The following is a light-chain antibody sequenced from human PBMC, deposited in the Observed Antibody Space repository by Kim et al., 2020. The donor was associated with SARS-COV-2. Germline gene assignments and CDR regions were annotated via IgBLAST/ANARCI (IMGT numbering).Light chain of an antibody. CDR1: SSDVGGYNY. CDR3: GSYVGNNNFV. Sequence: QSALTQPPSASGSPGQSVTISCTGTSSDVGGYNYVSRYQHHPGKAPKLMIYEVTKRPSGVPDRFSGSKSGNTASLTVSGLQAEDEADYYCGSYVGNNNFVFGTGTKVTVL. CDR2: EVT. V-gene: IGLV2-8*01. J-gene: IGLJ1*01.